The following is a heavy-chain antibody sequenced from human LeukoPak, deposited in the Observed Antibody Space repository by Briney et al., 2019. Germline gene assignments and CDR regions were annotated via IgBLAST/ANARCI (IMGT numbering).Heavy chain of an antibody. CDR1: GYTFTSYY. V-gene: IGHV1-46*01. CDR2: INPSGGST. D-gene: IGHD2-2*02. CDR3: VGGYCDSTSCYNFDY. J-gene: IGHJ4*02. Sequence: ASVKVSCKASGYTFTSYYMHWVRQAPGQGLEWMGIINPSGGSTSYAQKFQGRVTMTRDTPTSTVYMELSSLRSEDTAVYYCVGGYCDSTSCYNFDYWGQGTLVTVPS.